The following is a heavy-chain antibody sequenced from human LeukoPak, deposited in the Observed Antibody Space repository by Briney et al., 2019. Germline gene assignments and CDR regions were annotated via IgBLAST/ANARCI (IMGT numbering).Heavy chain of an antibody. D-gene: IGHD1-26*01. CDR2: ISAGGGST. V-gene: IGHV3-23*01. Sequence: PGGSLRLSCAASGFTFSNYAMNWVRQAPGKGLEWVSAISAGGGSTYYADSVKGRFTISRDNSKNTPYLQMNSLRAEDTAVYYCAKDEQWELLGAAFDIWGQGTMVTVSS. CDR1: GFTFSNYA. CDR3: AKDEQWELLGAAFDI. J-gene: IGHJ3*02.